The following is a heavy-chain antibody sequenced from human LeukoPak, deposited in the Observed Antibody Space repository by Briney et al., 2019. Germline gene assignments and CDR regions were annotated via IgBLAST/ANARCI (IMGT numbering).Heavy chain of an antibody. V-gene: IGHV1-2*02. CDR3: AREGAGWLQFFDY. CDR1: YY. Sequence: YYXXXXRQAPGQGLEWMGWINPNSGGTNYAQKFRGRVTMTRDTSISTAYMELSRLRSDDTAVYYCAREGAGWLQFFDYWGQGTLVTVSS. D-gene: IGHD5-24*01. CDR2: INPNSGGT. J-gene: IGHJ4*02.